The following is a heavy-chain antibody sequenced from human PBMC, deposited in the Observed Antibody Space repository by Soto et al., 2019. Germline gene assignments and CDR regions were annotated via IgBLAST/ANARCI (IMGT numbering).Heavy chain of an antibody. CDR3: AEAVTTEGAFDI. V-gene: IGHV1-69*02. Sequence: QVQLVQSGAEVKKPGSSVKVSCKASGGTFSSYTISWVRQAPGQGLEWMGRIIPILGIANYAQKFQGRVTITAEKSTSTAYMEVSRLRSEDTAVYYCAEAVTTEGAFDIWGQGTMVTVSS. J-gene: IGHJ3*02. CDR2: IIPILGIA. D-gene: IGHD4-17*01. CDR1: GGTFSSYT.